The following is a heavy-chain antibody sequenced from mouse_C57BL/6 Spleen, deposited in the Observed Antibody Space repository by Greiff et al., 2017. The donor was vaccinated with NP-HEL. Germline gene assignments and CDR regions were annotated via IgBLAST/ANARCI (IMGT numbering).Heavy chain of an antibody. D-gene: IGHD3-1*01. Sequence: EVQLQQSGGGLVQPKGSLKLSCAASGFSFNTYAMNWVRQAPGKGLEWVARIRSKSNNYATYYADSVKDRFTISRDDSESMLYLQMNNLKTEDTAMYYCVRQGLFGAMDYWGQGTSVTVSS. CDR1: GFSFNTYA. CDR3: VRQGLFGAMDY. CDR2: IRSKSNNYAT. V-gene: IGHV10-1*01. J-gene: IGHJ4*01.